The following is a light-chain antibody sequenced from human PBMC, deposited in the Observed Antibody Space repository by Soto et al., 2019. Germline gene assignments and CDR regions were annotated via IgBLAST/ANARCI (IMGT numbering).Light chain of an antibody. Sequence: IVLTQSAGTLSLTPGERATLSCRASQSVSSSYLAWYQQKPGQAPRLLIYGASSRATGIPDRFSGSGSGTDFTLTISRLEPEDSAVYYCQQYGSSPPFTFGPGTKVDI. J-gene: IGKJ3*01. CDR2: GAS. CDR1: QSVSSSY. V-gene: IGKV3-20*01. CDR3: QQYGSSPPFT.